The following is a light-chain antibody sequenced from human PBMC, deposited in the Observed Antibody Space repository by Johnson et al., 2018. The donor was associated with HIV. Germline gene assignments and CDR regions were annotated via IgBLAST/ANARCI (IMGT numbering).Light chain of an antibody. CDR3: GTWDSSLRGV. CDR1: SSNIGNNY. Sequence: LTQPPSVSAAPGQKVTISCSGSSSNIGNNYVSWYQQLPGTAPKLLIYDNNKRPSGIPDLFSGSKSGTSATLGITGLQTGDEADYFCGTWDSSLRGVFGTGTKVTVL. J-gene: IGLJ1*01. V-gene: IGLV1-51*01. CDR2: DNN.